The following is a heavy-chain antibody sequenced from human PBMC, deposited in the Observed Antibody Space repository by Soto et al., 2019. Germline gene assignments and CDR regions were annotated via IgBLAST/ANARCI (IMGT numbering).Heavy chain of an antibody. V-gene: IGHV5-51*01. CDR2: IYPGDSDT. Sequence: GESLKISCKGAGYSFTGYWIGWVRQMPGKGLEWMGIIYPGDSDTRYSPSFQGQVTISADKSISTAYLQWSSLKASDTAMYYCARPYCSGGSCYSGYFDYWGQGTLVTVSS. D-gene: IGHD2-15*01. CDR3: ARPYCSGGSCYSGYFDY. CDR1: GYSFTGYW. J-gene: IGHJ4*02.